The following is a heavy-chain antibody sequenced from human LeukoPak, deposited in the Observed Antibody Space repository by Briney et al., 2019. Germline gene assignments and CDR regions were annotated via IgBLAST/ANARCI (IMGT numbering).Heavy chain of an antibody. J-gene: IGHJ2*01. CDR2: IYYIGNT. CDR1: GGSISKYF. V-gene: IGHV4-30-4*01. Sequence: PSETLSLTCTVSGGSISKYFWSWIRQPPGKGLEWTGYIYYIGNTFYNPSLKSRVTISVDTSKNQFSLKLSSVTAADTAVYYCASAYCGGDCTPYWYFDLWGRGTLVTVSS. CDR3: ASAYCGGDCTPYWYFDL. D-gene: IGHD2-21*02.